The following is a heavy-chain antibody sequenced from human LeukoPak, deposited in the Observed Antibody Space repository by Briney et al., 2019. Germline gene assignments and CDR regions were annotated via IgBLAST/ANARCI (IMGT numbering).Heavy chain of an antibody. CDR3: GMSGDRVPLQDDVFDV. Sequence: GESLKISCKVSGYSFTSYCIGWVRQMPGKGLEWIGIIYPGDSGPTYSPSFQGQVTISVDKSINTAYLHWSSLQASDTAMYYCGMSGDRVPLQDDVFDVWGQGTMVTVST. CDR2: IYPGDSGP. V-gene: IGHV5-51*01. J-gene: IGHJ3*01. CDR1: GYSFTSYC. D-gene: IGHD1-26*01.